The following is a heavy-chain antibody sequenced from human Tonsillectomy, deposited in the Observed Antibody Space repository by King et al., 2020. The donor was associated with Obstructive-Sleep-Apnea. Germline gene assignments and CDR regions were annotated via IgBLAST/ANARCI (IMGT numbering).Heavy chain of an antibody. CDR1: GFAFSNVW. CDR2: IRSKSDGGTT. Sequence: VQLVESGGDLVKPGGYLRLSCAASGFAFSNVWMNWVRQAPGKGLEWVGRIRSKSDGGTTDYAAPVKDRFIVSRDDSKNMLYLQMNSLKTEDTAVYYCTTYYSPDWGQGTLVTVSS. CDR3: TTYYSPD. V-gene: IGHV3-15*01. D-gene: IGHD3-10*01. J-gene: IGHJ4*02.